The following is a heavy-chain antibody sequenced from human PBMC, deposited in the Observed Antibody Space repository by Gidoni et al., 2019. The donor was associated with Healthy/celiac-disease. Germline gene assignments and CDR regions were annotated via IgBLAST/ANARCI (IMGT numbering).Heavy chain of an antibody. CDR3: AKAPLGWLQSFYFDY. Sequence: EVQLVESGGVVVQPGGSLGLSGEASGSPLVDYAMHWVRQAPGKGLEWVSLISWDGGSTYYADSVKGRFTISRDNSKNSLYLQMNSLRAEDTALYYCAKAPLGWLQSFYFDYWGQGTLVTVSS. J-gene: IGHJ4*02. D-gene: IGHD5-12*01. V-gene: IGHV3-43D*03. CDR2: ISWDGGST. CDR1: GSPLVDYA.